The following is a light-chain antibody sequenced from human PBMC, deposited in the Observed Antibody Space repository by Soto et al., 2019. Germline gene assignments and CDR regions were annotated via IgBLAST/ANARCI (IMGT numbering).Light chain of an antibody. CDR1: QSINSW. J-gene: IGKJ1*01. CDR2: KAS. V-gene: IGKV1-5*03. Sequence: DIQMTLSPSTLSASVGDRVTITCRASQSINSWLAWYQQKPGKAPNLLIYKASNLESGVPSRFSGSGSGTEFTLTISSLQPDDFATYYCQQYSTYSRTFGQGTKVEIK. CDR3: QQYSTYSRT.